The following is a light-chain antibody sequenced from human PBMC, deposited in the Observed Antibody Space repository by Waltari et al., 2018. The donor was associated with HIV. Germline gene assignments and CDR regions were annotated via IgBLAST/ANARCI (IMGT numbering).Light chain of an antibody. CDR3: QSHDSSLSGYV. V-gene: IGLV1-40*01. Sequence: QSVLTQPPSVSGAPGQRVTISCTRSSSTIGAGYHLHWYQQLPGTAPNLLIYGNSNRPSGVPDRFSGSKSGTSASLAITGLQAEDEADYHCQSHDSSLSGYVFGTGTKVTVL. CDR1: SSTIGAGYH. J-gene: IGLJ1*01. CDR2: GNS.